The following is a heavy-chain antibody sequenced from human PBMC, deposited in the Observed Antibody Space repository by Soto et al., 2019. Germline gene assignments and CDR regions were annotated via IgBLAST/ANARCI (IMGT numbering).Heavy chain of an antibody. CDR2: IIPIFGTA. CDR3: AREHAAVYSSSWFGYYGMDV. J-gene: IGHJ6*02. Sequence: QVQLVQSGAEVKKPGSSVKVSCKASGGTFSSYAISWVRQAPGQGLEWMGGIIPIFGTANYAQTFQGRVTIAADKSTSTAYMELSSLRSEDTAVYYCAREHAAVYSSSWFGYYGMDVWGQGTTVTFSS. V-gene: IGHV1-69*06. CDR1: GGTFSSYA. D-gene: IGHD6-13*01.